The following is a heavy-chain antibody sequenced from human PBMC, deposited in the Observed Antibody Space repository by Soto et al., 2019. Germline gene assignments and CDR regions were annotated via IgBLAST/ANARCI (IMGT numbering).Heavy chain of an antibody. J-gene: IGHJ6*02. D-gene: IGHD6-13*01. CDR1: GYYFSAYD. CDR2: MNPINGAT. V-gene: IGHV1-8*02. Sequence: GVSVKVYFKASGYYFSAYDINLVRQASGQGLEWMGWMNPINGATGSARRFQGRVSMTRNTATGTAYLELTSLRSDDSAVYYCGRGPSPRAPAGGTPYYYAMEVWGQGTTVTVS. CDR3: GRGPSPRAPAGGTPYYYAMEV.